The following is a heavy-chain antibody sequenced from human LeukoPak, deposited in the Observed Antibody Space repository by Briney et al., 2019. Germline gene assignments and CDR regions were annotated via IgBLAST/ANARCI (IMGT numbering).Heavy chain of an antibody. J-gene: IGHJ4*02. CDR2: IWYDGGNK. CDR3: AKVGSGRGDFDY. Sequence: PGGSLRLSCAASGFTFSSYGMYWVRQAPGKGLEWVAVIWYDGGNKYYADSVRGRFTISRDNSKNTLYLQMNSLRAEETAVYYCAKVGSGRGDFDYWGQGTLVTVSS. V-gene: IGHV3-33*06. CDR1: GFTFSSYG. D-gene: IGHD3-10*01.